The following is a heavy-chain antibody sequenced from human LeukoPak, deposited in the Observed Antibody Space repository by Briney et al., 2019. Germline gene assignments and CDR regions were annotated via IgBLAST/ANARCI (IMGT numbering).Heavy chain of an antibody. CDR2: VSIAGDT. CDR3: ARGSSGYKLKLYMDV. CDR1: GFTFSNYD. V-gene: IGHV3-13*01. D-gene: IGHD3-22*01. J-gene: IGHJ6*03. Sequence: GGSQRLSCAASGFTFSNYDIHWIRQVAGKGLEWVSLVSIAGDTYYPGSVKGRFTVSRENAKNSSFLQMNDLRAGDTAVYYCARGSSGYKLKLYMDVWGKGTTVTISS.